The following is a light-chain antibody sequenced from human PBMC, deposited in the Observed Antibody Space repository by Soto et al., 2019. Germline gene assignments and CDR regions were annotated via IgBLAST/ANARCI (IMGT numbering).Light chain of an antibody. CDR1: QGITSW. CDR3: QHTTTCPLT. J-gene: IGKJ4*01. V-gene: IGKV1-12*01. Sequence: DIQMTQSPSSVSASVGDRVTITCRASQGITSWLAWYQQKPGKAPKLLIYRASNLESGVPSRFSGRGSGTDFTLTISGLQPADFATYYCQHTTTCPLTFGGGTKLELK. CDR2: RAS.